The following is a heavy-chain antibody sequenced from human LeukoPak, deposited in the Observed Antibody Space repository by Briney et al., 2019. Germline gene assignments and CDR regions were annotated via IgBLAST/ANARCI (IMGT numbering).Heavy chain of an antibody. D-gene: IGHD4-17*01. CDR2: ISGSGGST. CDR3: AKDLTVTITYGFDV. Sequence: PGGSLRLSCAASGFTFSSYAISWVRQAPGKGLEWVSGISGSGGSTYYADSVKGRFTISRDFSKNTLHLQMNSLRAEDTAVYYCAKDLTVTITYGFDVWGQGTTVTVSS. CDR1: GFTFSSYA. J-gene: IGHJ6*02. V-gene: IGHV3-23*01.